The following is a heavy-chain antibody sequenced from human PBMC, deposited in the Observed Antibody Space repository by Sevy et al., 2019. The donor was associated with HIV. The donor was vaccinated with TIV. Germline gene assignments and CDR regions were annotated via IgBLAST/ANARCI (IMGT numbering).Heavy chain of an antibody. J-gene: IGHJ4*02. CDR3: ARDPRMYRDYHLAYFDY. Sequence: GGSLRLSCAGSGFTPSTYGMHWVRQAPGKGLEWVAVIGYDGNNKYYADSVKGRFTISRDNSKNTLFLQMDSLRAEDTAAYYCARDPRMYRDYHLAYFDYWGQGALVTVSS. CDR2: IGYDGNNK. CDR1: GFTPSTYG. D-gene: IGHD2-2*01. V-gene: IGHV3-33*01.